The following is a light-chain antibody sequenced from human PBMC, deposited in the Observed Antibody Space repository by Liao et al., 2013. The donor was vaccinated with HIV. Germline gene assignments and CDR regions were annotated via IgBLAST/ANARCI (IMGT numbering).Light chain of an antibody. CDR1: KLGHKY. Sequence: SYELTQPPSVSVSPGQTASITCSGDKLGHKYASWYQQRPGQSPVLVIYQDSNRPSGIPERFSGSNSGNTATLTISRVEAGDEADYYCQAWDSSTSYVFGTGTKVTVL. CDR2: QDS. V-gene: IGLV3-1*01. CDR3: QAWDSSTSYV. J-gene: IGLJ1*01.